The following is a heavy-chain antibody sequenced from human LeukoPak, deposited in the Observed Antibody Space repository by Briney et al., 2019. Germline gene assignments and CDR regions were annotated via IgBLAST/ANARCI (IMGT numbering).Heavy chain of an antibody. V-gene: IGHV3-23*01. D-gene: IGHD6-13*01. Sequence: GGSLRLSCAASGFTFSSYAMSWVRQAPGKGLEGVSAIIGSGGSTYYADSVKGRFTISRDNSKNTLYLQMNSLRAEDTAVYYCAKATYPGIAAAGSFDYWGQGTLVTVSS. CDR2: IIGSGGST. CDR3: AKATYPGIAAAGSFDY. J-gene: IGHJ4*02. CDR1: GFTFSSYA.